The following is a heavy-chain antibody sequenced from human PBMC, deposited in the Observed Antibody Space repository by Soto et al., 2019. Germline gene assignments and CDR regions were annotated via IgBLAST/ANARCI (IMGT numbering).Heavy chain of an antibody. CDR3: ARDRPRWFGEADAFDI. CDR1: GYTFTSYG. D-gene: IGHD3-10*01. J-gene: IGHJ3*02. V-gene: IGHV1-18*01. CDR2: ISAYNGNT. Sequence: ASVKVSCKASGYTFTSYGISWVRQAPGQGLEWMGWISAYNGNTNYAQKLQGRVTMTTDTSTSTAYMELRSLRSDDTAVYYCARDRPRWFGEADAFDIWGQGTMVTVSS.